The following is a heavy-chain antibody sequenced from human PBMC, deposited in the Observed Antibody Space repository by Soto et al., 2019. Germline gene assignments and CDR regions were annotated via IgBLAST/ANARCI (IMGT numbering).Heavy chain of an antibody. J-gene: IGHJ2*01. CDR1: GYTFTSYG. CDR3: ARVGVDCSGGSCYLPDWYFDL. D-gene: IGHD2-15*01. Sequence: QVQLVQSGAEVKKPGASVKVSCKASGYTFTSYGISWVRQATGQGLEWMGWISAYNGNTNYAQKLQGRVTMTTDTSTSTAYMELRSLRSDGTAVYYCARVGVDCSGGSCYLPDWYFDLWGRGTLVTVSS. V-gene: IGHV1-18*01. CDR2: ISAYNGNT.